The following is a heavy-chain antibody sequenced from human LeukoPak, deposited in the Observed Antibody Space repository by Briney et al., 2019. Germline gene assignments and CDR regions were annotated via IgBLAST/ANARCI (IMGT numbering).Heavy chain of an antibody. CDR1: GFTFSSYA. Sequence: GGSLRLSCAASGFTFSSYAMSWVRQDPGKGLEWVSAISGSGGSTYYAGSVKGRFTISRDNSKNTLYLQMNSLRAEDTAVYYYANHIAVAGKYAFFDYWGQGTLVTVSS. V-gene: IGHV3-23*01. D-gene: IGHD6-19*01. J-gene: IGHJ4*02. CDR2: ISGSGGST. CDR3: ANHIAVAGKYAFFDY.